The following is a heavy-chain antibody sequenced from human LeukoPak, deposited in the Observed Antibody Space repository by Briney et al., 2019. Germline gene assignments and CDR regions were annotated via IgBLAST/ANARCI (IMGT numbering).Heavy chain of an antibody. Sequence: ASVKVSCKASGYTFTSYGISWVRQAPGQGLEWMGWISAYNGNTNYAQKLQGRVTMTTDTSTSTAYMELRSLRSDDTAVYYCASSSSSFDEFYYYDSSGYYYWGQGTLVTVSS. V-gene: IGHV1-18*01. CDR3: ASSSSSFDEFYYYDSSGYYY. D-gene: IGHD3-22*01. CDR1: GYTFTSYG. CDR2: ISAYNGNT. J-gene: IGHJ4*02.